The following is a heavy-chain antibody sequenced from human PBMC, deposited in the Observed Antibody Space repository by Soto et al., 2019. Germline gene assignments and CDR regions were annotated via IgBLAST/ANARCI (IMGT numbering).Heavy chain of an antibody. J-gene: IGHJ6*02. V-gene: IGHV3-30-3*01. CDR1: GFTFSSYA. CDR2: ISYDGSNK. Sequence: GGSLRLSCAASGFTFSSYAMHWVRQAPGKGLEWVAVISYDGSNKYYADSVKGRFTISRDNSKNTLYLQMNSLRAEDTAVYYCARDGPSTVFDYYYGMDVWGQGTTVTVSS. D-gene: IGHD4-4*01. CDR3: ARDGPSTVFDYYYGMDV.